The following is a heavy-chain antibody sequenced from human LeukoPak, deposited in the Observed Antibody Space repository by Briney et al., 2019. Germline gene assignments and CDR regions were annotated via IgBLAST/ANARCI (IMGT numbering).Heavy chain of an antibody. CDR3: ASFRYCSGGSCYSVFDY. Sequence: SETLSLTCAVSGYSISSGYYWGWIRQPPGKGLEWIGSIYHSGSTYYNPSLKSRVTISVDTSKNQFSLKLSSVTAADTAVYYCASFRYCSGGSCYSVFDYWAREPWSPSPQ. V-gene: IGHV4-38-2*01. CDR2: IYHSGST. J-gene: IGHJ4*02. CDR1: GYSISSGYY. D-gene: IGHD2-15*01.